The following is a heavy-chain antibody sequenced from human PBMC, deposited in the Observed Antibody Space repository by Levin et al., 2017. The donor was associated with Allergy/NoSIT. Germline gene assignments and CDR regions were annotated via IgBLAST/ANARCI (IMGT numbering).Heavy chain of an antibody. CDR1: GFTFSTYA. V-gene: IGHV3-23*01. Sequence: TGGSLRLSCAASGFTFSTYAMNWVRQAPGKGLEWVSSITGSDNTTYYADSVKGRFTISRDNSKNTLYLQMNSLRAEDTALYYCAKGLGLGSGWFPYYFDYWGQGTLVTVSS. CDR3: AKGLGLGSGWFPYYFDY. CDR2: ITGSDNTT. J-gene: IGHJ4*02. D-gene: IGHD6-19*01.